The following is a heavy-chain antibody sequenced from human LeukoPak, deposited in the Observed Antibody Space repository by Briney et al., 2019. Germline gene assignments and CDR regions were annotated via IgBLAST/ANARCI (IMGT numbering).Heavy chain of an antibody. Sequence: PSETLSLTCTVSGGSISSGDYCWGWIRQPPGKGLEWIGYIYYSGSTYYNPSLKSRVTISVDTSKNQFSLKLSSVTAADTAVYYCARVDMVRGVTNYWGQGTLVTVSS. J-gene: IGHJ4*02. CDR3: ARVDMVRGVTNY. CDR1: GGSISSGDYC. CDR2: IYYSGST. D-gene: IGHD3-10*01. V-gene: IGHV4-30-4*01.